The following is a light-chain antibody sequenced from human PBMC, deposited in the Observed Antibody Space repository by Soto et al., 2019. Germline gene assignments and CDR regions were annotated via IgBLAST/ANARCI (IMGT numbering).Light chain of an antibody. V-gene: IGKV3-20*01. CDR3: QQYGSLVT. J-gene: IGKJ1*01. Sequence: EIVLTQSPGTLSLSPGERATLSCRASQSVSSSYLAWYQHKPGRAPRLLIDGTSSRATGIPGRFSGSGSGTDFTLTISRLEPEDLAVYYCQQYGSLVTFGQGTKVDIK. CDR1: QSVSSSY. CDR2: GTS.